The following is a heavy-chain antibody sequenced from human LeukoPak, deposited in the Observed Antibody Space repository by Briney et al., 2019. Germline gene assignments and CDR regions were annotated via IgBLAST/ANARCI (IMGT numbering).Heavy chain of an antibody. CDR3: AKEELFGEYPLYYFDY. CDR2: ISGSGGST. D-gene: IGHD3-10*02. CDR1: GFTFSSYA. V-gene: IGHV3-23*01. J-gene: IGHJ4*02. Sequence: GRSLRLSCAASGFTFSSYAMSWVRQAPGKGLEWVSAISGSGGSTYYADSVKGRFTISRDNSKNTLYLQMNSLRAEDTAVYYCAKEELFGEYPLYYFDYWGQGTLVTVSS.